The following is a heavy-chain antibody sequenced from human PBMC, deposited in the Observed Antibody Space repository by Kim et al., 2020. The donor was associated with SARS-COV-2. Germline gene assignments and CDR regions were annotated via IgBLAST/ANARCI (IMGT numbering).Heavy chain of an antibody. Sequence: SGKGRFTISRDNAKNSLYLKMNSLRAEDTALYYCAKGVWFGELLDYYGMDVWGQGTTVTVSS. J-gene: IGHJ6*02. CDR3: AKGVWFGELLDYYGMDV. V-gene: IGHV3-9*01. D-gene: IGHD3-10*01.